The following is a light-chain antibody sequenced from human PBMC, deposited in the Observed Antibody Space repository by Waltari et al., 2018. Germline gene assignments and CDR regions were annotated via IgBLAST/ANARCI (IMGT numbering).Light chain of an antibody. CDR3: QQYHSPPYT. CDR1: QSVLHSPVNKDY. J-gene: IGKJ2*01. CDR2: WAS. Sequence: DIVMTQSPDSLAVSLGERATINCKSSQSVLHSPVNKDYLAWFQQRPGQPPKLLIYWASTRESGVPDRFSGSGSGTDFTLTISSLQADDVAVYYCQQYHSPPYTFGQGTKLEIK. V-gene: IGKV4-1*01.